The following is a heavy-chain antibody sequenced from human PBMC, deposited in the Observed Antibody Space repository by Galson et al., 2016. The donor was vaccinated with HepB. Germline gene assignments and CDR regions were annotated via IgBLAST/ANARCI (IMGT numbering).Heavy chain of an antibody. CDR3: ARGTYDSTGYAFDI. CDR1: GGSISRGGYY. Sequence: TLSLTCIVSGGSISRGGYYWSWIRQHPGKGLEWIGFTFYSGTSNYNPSLKSRVTISIDTSKNQFSLKLTSVTAADTAVYYCARGTYDSTGYAFDIWGQGTMVTVSS. J-gene: IGHJ3*02. V-gene: IGHV4-31*03. D-gene: IGHD3-22*01. CDR2: TFYSGTS.